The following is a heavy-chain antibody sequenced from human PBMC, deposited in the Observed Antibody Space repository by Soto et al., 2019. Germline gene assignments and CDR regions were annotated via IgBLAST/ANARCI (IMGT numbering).Heavy chain of an antibody. D-gene: IGHD3-16*01. CDR3: ASYLGKGDWYFDL. J-gene: IGHJ2*01. CDR1: GGSFSGYY. V-gene: IGHV4-34*01. CDR2: INHSGST. Sequence: SETLSLTCAVYGGSFSGYYWSWIRQPPGKGLEWIGEINHSGSTNYNPSLKSRVTISVDTTKNQFSLKLSSVTAADTAVYYCASYLGKGDWYFDLWGRGTLVTVSS.